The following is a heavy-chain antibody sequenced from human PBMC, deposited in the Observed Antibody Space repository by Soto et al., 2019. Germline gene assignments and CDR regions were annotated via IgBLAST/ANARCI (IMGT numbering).Heavy chain of an antibody. Sequence: PGGSLRLSCAASGFTVSSNYMSWVRQAPGKGLEWVSVIYSGGSTYYADSVKGRFAISRDNSKNTLYLQMNSQSAEDTAVYYCARDQSGYDFWSGPYGMDVWGQGTTVTVPS. D-gene: IGHD3-3*01. CDR3: ARDQSGYDFWSGPYGMDV. V-gene: IGHV3-53*01. CDR2: IYSGGST. J-gene: IGHJ6*02. CDR1: GFTVSSNY.